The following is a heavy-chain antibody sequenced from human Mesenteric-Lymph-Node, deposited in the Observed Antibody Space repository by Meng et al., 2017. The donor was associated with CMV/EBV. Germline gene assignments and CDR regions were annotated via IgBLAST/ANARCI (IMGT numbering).Heavy chain of an antibody. Sequence: QITLKESGPTLVKPTQTLTLTCTFSGFSLSTSGVGVGWIRQPPGKALEWLALIYWDDDKRYSPSLKSRLTITKDISKNQVVLTMTNMDPVDTATYYCAHSSGIAAAGPFYFDYWGQGTLVTVSS. CDR1: GFSLSTSGVG. CDR3: AHSSGIAAAGPFYFDY. CDR2: IYWDDDK. V-gene: IGHV2-5*02. D-gene: IGHD6-13*01. J-gene: IGHJ4*02.